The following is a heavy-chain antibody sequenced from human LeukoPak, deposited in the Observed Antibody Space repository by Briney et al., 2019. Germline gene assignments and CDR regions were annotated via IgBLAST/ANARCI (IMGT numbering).Heavy chain of an antibody. Sequence: GASVKVSCKASGYTFTSDGISWVRQAPGQGLEWMGWISAYNGNTNYAQKLQGRVTMTTDTSTSTAYMELRSLRSDDTAVYYCARGLTGYSLSYYYYMDVWGKGTTVTVSS. J-gene: IGHJ6*03. D-gene: IGHD3-9*01. CDR2: ISAYNGNT. CDR1: GYTFTSDG. V-gene: IGHV1-18*01. CDR3: ARGLTGYSLSYYYYMDV.